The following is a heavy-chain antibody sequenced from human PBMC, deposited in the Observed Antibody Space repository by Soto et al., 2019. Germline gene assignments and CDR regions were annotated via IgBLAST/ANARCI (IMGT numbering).Heavy chain of an antibody. CDR1: GFTFSSYS. Sequence: EVQLVESGGGLVKPGGSLRLSCAASGFTFSSYSMSWVRQAPGKGLEWVSSITSTSTYIHYGDSVRGRFAISRDNAKNSLYLQMNRLRAEDTALYFCARDTNYYGSGSGVDYWGQGTLVTVSS. D-gene: IGHD3-10*01. CDR2: ITSTSTYI. V-gene: IGHV3-21*01. CDR3: ARDTNYYGSGSGVDY. J-gene: IGHJ4*02.